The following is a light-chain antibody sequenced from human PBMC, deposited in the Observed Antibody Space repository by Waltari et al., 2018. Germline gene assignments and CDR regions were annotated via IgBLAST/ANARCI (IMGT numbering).Light chain of an antibody. V-gene: IGKV2-28*01. CDR3: VQALQAPIS. Sequence: DIVMTQSPLSLPVTPGEPASISCRSSQSVLHSIGYDYLDWYLQKPGQSPQLLIYLGSNRASGVPDRFSGSGSGTDFTLKISRVEAEDVGVYYCVQALQAPISFGQGTKLEIK. J-gene: IGKJ2*03. CDR1: QSVLHSIGYDY. CDR2: LGS.